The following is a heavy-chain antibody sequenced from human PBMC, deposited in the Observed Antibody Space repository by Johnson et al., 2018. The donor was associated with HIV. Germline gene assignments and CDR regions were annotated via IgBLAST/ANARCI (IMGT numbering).Heavy chain of an antibody. CDR2: ISYDGSNK. D-gene: IGHD6-13*01. J-gene: IGHJ3*02. CDR1: GFTFSSYA. Sequence: QLVESGGGVVQPGRSLRLSCAASGFTFSSYAMHWVRQAPGKGLEWVAVISYDGSNKYYADSVKGRFTISRDNSKNTLYLQMNSLRAEDTAVYYCAKIGAAAGLKDAFDIWGQGTMVTVSS. CDR3: AKIGAAAGLKDAFDI. V-gene: IGHV3-30-3*01.